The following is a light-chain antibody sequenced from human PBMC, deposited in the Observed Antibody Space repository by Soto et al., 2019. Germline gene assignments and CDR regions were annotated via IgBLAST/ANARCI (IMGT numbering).Light chain of an antibody. Sequence: IQMTQSPSSLSASVGNIVTITCQASQDISTSLNWYQQKPGRAPKXLIYDASNLETGVPSWFSGSGSGTDFTFTISSLQNEDIATYYGQHYHNLPITFGQGTRLEI. CDR1: QDISTS. CDR2: DAS. CDR3: QHYHNLPIT. J-gene: IGKJ5*01. V-gene: IGKV1-33*01.